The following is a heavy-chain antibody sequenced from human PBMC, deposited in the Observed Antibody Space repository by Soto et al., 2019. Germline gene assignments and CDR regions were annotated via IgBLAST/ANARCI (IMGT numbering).Heavy chain of an antibody. CDR3: ASSGYLYAMDV. CDR1: GGAFRGHV. D-gene: IGHD3-22*01. V-gene: IGHV1-69*13. CDR2: IIPIFGTP. J-gene: IGHJ6*02. Sequence: SVKVSCKASGGAFRGHVVNWVRQVPGQGLEWMGGIIPIFGTPKYAQKFQGRVTITADESASTVYMELSSLRSDYTAVYYCASSGYLYAMDVWGQGTTVTVSS.